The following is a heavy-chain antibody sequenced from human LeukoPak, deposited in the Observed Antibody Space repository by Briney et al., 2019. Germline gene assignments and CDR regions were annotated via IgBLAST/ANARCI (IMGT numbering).Heavy chain of an antibody. CDR3: ARGMDIVGATTGDY. Sequence: SETLSLTCAVYGGSFSGYYWSWIRQPPGKGLEWIGEIKHSGSTNYNPSPKSRVTISVDTSKNQFSLKLSSVTAADTAVYYCARGMDIVGATTGDYWGQGTLVTVSS. J-gene: IGHJ4*02. CDR2: IKHSGST. D-gene: IGHD1-26*01. CDR1: GGSFSGYY. V-gene: IGHV4-34*01.